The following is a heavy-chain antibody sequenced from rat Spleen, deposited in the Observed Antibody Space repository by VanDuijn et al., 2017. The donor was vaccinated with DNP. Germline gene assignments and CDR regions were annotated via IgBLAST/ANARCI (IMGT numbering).Heavy chain of an antibody. D-gene: IGHD4-1*01. CDR3: AIANGNY. Sequence: EVQLVESGGGLVQPGRSLKPSCVASGFTFSSYWMYWIRQAPGKGLEWVASITTSGDSTSSPDSVKGRVTISRDNAKNTLYLQMNSLRSEDTATYYCAIANGNYWGQGTLVTVSS. CDR2: ITTSGDST. J-gene: IGHJ3*01. V-gene: IGHV5-58*01. CDR1: GFTFSSYW.